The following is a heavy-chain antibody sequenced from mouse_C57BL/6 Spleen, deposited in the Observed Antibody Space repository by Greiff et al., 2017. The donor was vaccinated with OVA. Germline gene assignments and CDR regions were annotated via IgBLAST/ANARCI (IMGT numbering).Heavy chain of an antibody. J-gene: IGHJ4*01. CDR1: GFSLSTSGMG. V-gene: IGHV8-12*01. Sequence: QVTLKVCGPGILQSSQTLSLTCSFSGFSLSTSGMGVSWIRQPSGKGLEWLAHIYWDDDKRYNPSLKSRLTIYKDTSRNQVFLKITSVDTADTATYYCARSKPYYSPYYAMDYWGQGTSVTVSS. CDR2: IYWDDDK. CDR3: ARSKPYYSPYYAMDY. D-gene: IGHD2-12*01.